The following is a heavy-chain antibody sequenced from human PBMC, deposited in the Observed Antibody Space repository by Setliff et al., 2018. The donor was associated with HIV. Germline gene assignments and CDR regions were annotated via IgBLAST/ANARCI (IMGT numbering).Heavy chain of an antibody. J-gene: IGHJ4*02. CDR3: ARDHQTMLWLDY. Sequence: GASVKVSCKASGYTFSSYSLHWVRQAPGQGLEWMGGVTPILHTTNYAQKFQGRVTITADISTRTVYMELSSLTSEDTAIYYCARDHQTMLWLDYWGQGTLVTVSS. CDR1: GYTFSSYS. CDR2: VTPILHTT. V-gene: IGHV1-69*10. D-gene: IGHD2-21*01.